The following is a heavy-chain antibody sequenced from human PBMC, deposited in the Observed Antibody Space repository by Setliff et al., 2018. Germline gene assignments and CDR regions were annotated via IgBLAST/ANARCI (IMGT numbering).Heavy chain of an antibody. D-gene: IGHD3-22*01. CDR2: IFSGGST. Sequence: SETLSLTCSVSGGSISGGGYYWNWIRQPAGKGLEWIGRIFSGGSTTHYNPSLKSRLSMSIDTSKSQFSLRLSSVTAADTAVYYCARDDYDSGGYYYGSFDVWGQGTLVTVS. J-gene: IGHJ3*01. CDR3: ARDDYDSGGYYYGSFDV. V-gene: IGHV4-61*02. CDR1: GGSISGGGYY.